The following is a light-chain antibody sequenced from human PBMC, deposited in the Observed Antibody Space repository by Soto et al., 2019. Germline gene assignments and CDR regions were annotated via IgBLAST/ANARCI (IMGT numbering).Light chain of an antibody. J-gene: IGKJ5*01. V-gene: IGKV1-5*03. CDR2: KAS. CDR3: QQYGSSPFT. CDR1: QTISSW. Sequence: DIQMTQSPSTLSGSVGDRVTITCRASQTISSWLAWYQQKPGKAPKLLIHKASTLKSGVPSRFSGSGSGTEFTLTISSLEPEDFAVYYCQQYGSSPFTFGQGTRLEIK.